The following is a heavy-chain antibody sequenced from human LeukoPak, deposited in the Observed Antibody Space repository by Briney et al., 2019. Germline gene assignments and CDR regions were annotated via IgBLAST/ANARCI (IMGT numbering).Heavy chain of an antibody. Sequence: PGGSLRLSCAASGFTFSSYWMSWVRQAPGKGLEWVANIKQDGSEKYYVDSVKGRFTISRDNAKNSLYLQMNSLRAEDTAVYYCARSLILMVRGVMPKTFDYWGQGTLVTVSS. CDR1: GFTFSSYW. D-gene: IGHD3-10*01. J-gene: IGHJ4*02. V-gene: IGHV3-7*01. CDR3: ARSLILMVRGVMPKTFDY. CDR2: IKQDGSEK.